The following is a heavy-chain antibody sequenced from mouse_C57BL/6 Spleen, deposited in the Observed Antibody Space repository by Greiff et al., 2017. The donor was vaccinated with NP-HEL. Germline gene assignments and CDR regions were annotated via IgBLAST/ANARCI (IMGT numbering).Heavy chain of an antibody. Sequence: QVHVKQSGAELVKPGASVKLSCKASGYTFTSYWMHWVKQRPGQGLEWIGMIHPNSGSTNYNEKFKSKATLTVDKSSSTAYMQLSSLTSEDSAVYYCARRTYGSSYEAMDYWGQGTSVTVSS. D-gene: IGHD1-1*01. V-gene: IGHV1-64*01. J-gene: IGHJ4*01. CDR3: ARRTYGSSYEAMDY. CDR2: IHPNSGST. CDR1: GYTFTSYW.